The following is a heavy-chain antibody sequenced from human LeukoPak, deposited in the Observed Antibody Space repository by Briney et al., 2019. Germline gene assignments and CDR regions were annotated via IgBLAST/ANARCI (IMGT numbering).Heavy chain of an antibody. J-gene: IGHJ6*02. V-gene: IGHV1-18*01. CDR3: ARELGADYYDSSGYYYGMEV. CDR2: ISAYNGNT. Sequence: ASVKVSCKASGYTFTTYGITWVRQAPGQGLEWMGWISAYNGNTNYAQKVQGRVTMTTDTATTTAYMGLRSLRSDDTAVYYCARELGADYYDSSGYYYGMEVWGQGTTVTVSS. D-gene: IGHD3-22*01. CDR1: GYTFTTYG.